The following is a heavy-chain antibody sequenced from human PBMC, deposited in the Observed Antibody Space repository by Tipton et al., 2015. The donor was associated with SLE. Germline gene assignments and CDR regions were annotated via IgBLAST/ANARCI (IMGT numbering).Heavy chain of an antibody. D-gene: IGHD1-26*01. V-gene: IGHV1-18*01. Sequence: QLVQSGAEVKKPGASVKVSCKASGYTFRSHGISWVRQAPGQGLEWMGWISGYTGNTNYAQKLQGRVTMTTDTSTSTAYMELRSLRSDDTAVYYCARVGGSYYGKGYFQHWGQGTLVTVSS. CDR3: ARVGGSYYGKGYFQH. CDR2: ISGYTGNT. J-gene: IGHJ1*01. CDR1: GYTFRSHG.